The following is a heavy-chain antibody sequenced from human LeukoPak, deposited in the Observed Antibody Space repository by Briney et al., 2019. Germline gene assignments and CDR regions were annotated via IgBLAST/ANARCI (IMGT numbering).Heavy chain of an antibody. CDR1: GFTFSCYS. CDR3: ARDPPYYDILTGYPRYGMDV. V-gene: IGHV3-21*04. J-gene: IGHJ6*04. D-gene: IGHD3-9*01. CDR2: ISSSSSYI. Sequence: GGSLRLSCAASGFTFSCYSMNWVRPAPGKGLEWVSSISSSSSYIYYADSVKGRFTISRDNAKNSLYLQMNSLRAEDTAVYYCARDPPYYDILTGYPRYGMDVWGKATTVTVSS.